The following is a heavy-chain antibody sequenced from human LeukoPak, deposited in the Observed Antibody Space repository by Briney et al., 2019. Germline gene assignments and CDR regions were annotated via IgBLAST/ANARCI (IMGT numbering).Heavy chain of an antibody. V-gene: IGHV3-74*01. J-gene: IGHJ3*01. CDR1: GFTFSSYW. CDR2: ISTDGSST. Sequence: GGSLRLSCAASGFTFSSYWMHWVRQAPGKGLVWVSRISTDGSSTSYADFVKGRFTISRDNAKNTLFLQMNSLRAEDSGIYYCAKAFRIVGIGNPDDAFDVWGQGTVVTVS. CDR3: AKAFRIVGIGNPDDAFDV. D-gene: IGHD1-26*01.